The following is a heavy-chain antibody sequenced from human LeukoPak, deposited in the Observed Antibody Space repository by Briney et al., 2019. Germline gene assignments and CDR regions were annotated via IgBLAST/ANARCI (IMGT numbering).Heavy chain of an antibody. CDR2: INHSGST. CDR3: ARLGYCSSTSCRRTDFDY. CDR1: GGSFSGYY. D-gene: IGHD2-2*01. V-gene: IGHV4-34*01. Sequence: SETLSLACAVYGGSFSGYYWSWIRQPPGKGLEGIGEINHSGSTNYNPSLKSRVTISVDTSKNQFSLKLSSVTAADTAVYYCARLGYCSSTSCRRTDFDYWGQGTLVTVSS. J-gene: IGHJ4*02.